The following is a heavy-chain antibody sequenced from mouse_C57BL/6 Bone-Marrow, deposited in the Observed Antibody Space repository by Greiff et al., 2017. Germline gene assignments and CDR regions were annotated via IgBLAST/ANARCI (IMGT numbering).Heavy chain of an antibody. CDR3: ARDDGSSYYYAMDY. Sequence: EVNLVESGGGLVKPGGSLKLSCAASGFTFSSYAMSWVRQTPEKRLEWVATISDGGSYTYYPANVKGRFTISRDNAKNNLYLQMSHLKSEDTAMYYCARDDGSSYYYAMDYWGQGTSVTVSS. CDR1: GFTFSSYA. J-gene: IGHJ4*01. V-gene: IGHV5-4*01. D-gene: IGHD1-1*01. CDR2: ISDGGSYT.